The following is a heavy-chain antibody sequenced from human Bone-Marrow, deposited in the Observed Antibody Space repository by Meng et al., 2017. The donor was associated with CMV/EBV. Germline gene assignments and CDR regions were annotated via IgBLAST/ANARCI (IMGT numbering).Heavy chain of an antibody. D-gene: IGHD1-26*01. Sequence: ASVKVSCKASGYTFTGYYMHWVRQAPGQGLEWMGWSNPNSGGTNYAQKFQGRVTMTRDTSISTAYMELSRLRSDDTAVYYCARDRIVGATEGEFDYWGQGTLVTVSS. CDR1: GYTFTGYY. CDR2: SNPNSGGT. V-gene: IGHV1-2*02. CDR3: ARDRIVGATEGEFDY. J-gene: IGHJ4*02.